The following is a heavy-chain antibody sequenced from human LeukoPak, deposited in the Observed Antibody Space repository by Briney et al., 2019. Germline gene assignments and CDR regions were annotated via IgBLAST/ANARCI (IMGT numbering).Heavy chain of an antibody. D-gene: IGHD5-12*01. CDR3: ARPKDSGYDYFVP. CDR1: GYTFTGYY. CDR2: INPNTGGT. V-gene: IGHV1-2*02. J-gene: IGHJ5*02. Sequence: ASVKVSCKASGYTFTGYYMHWVRQAPGQGLESMGWINPNTGGTYYAQKFQGRVTMTRDTSISTAYMELSSLISDDTAVYYCARPKDSGYDYFVPWGQGTLVTVSS.